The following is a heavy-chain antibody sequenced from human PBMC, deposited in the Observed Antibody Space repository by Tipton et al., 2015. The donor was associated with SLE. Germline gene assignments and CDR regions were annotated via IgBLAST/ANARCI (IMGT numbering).Heavy chain of an antibody. CDR2: INSDGSSI. D-gene: IGHD6-13*01. J-gene: IGHJ6*02. CDR1: GFTFSSYW. V-gene: IGHV3-74*01. Sequence: SLRLSCAASGFTFSSYWMYWVRQAPGKGLVWVSRINSDGSSIGYADSVKGRFTVSRDNAKNTLYLQMNSLRAEDTAVYYCARDRRTIAALPWGDVWGQGTTVAVSS. CDR3: ARDRRTIAALPWGDV.